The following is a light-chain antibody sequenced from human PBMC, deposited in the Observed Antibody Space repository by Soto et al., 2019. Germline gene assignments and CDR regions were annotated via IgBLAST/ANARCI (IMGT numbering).Light chain of an antibody. CDR1: QSISSY. CDR2: DAS. J-gene: IGKJ3*01. Sequence: EIVLTQSPATLSLSPGERATLSCRASQSISSYLAWYQQKPDQAPRLLIYDASNRATGIPARFSGSGSGTEFTLSISSLEFEDFAVYYCQQRSPWPFTFGPGTKVDIK. CDR3: QQRSPWPFT. V-gene: IGKV3-11*01.